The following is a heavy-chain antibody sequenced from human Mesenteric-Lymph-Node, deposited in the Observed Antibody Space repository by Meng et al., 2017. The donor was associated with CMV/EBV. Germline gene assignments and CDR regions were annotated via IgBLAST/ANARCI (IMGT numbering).Heavy chain of an antibody. V-gene: IGHV1-18*01. CDR3: ARDEGITTVRGVITIDY. J-gene: IGHJ4*02. Sequence: DTFSTYGISWVRQAPGLGLEWMGWIGAYNGKTSFAQKFQGRVTMTTDTSTSTAYMELRSLSPDDTALYYCARDEGITTVRGVITIDYWGQGTLVTVSS. CDR1: DTFSTYG. CDR2: IGAYNGKT. D-gene: IGHD3-10*01.